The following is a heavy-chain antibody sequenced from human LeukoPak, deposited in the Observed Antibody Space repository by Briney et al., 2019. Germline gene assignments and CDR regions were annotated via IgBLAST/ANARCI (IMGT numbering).Heavy chain of an antibody. CDR3: AKGMSRKTQWLVFFDY. CDR2: ISYDGSNK. J-gene: IGHJ4*02. Sequence: GGSLRLSCAASGFTFSSYGMHWVRQAPGKGLEWVAVISYDGSNKYYADSVKGRFTISRDNSKNTLYLQMNSLRAEDTAVYYCAKGMSRKTQWLVFFDYWGQGTLVTVSS. CDR1: GFTFSSYG. V-gene: IGHV3-30*18. D-gene: IGHD6-19*01.